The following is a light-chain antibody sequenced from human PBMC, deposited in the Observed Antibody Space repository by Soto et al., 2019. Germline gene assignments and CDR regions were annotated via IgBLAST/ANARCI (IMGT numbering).Light chain of an antibody. CDR1: QSVSSY. CDR3: QQRSNWPT. J-gene: IGKJ1*01. Sequence: EIVLTQSPATLSLSPGERATLSCRASQSVSSYLAWYQQKPGQAPRLLIHDASSRATGISDRFTGSGSGTDFTLTISSLQPEDFAVYYCQQRSNWPTFGQGTKVDI. CDR2: DAS. V-gene: IGKV3-11*01.